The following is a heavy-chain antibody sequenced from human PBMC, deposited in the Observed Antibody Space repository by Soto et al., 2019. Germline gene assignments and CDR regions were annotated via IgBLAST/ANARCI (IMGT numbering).Heavy chain of an antibody. D-gene: IGHD1-26*01. CDR3: ASSQSIVGATTYPSGFDY. V-gene: IGHV1-2*02. CDR1: GYTFTGYY. CDR2: INPNSGGT. Sequence: ASVKVSCKASGYTFTGYYMHWVRQAPGQGLEWMGWINPNSGGTNYAQKFQGRVTMTRDTSISTAYMELSRLRPDDTAVYYCASSQSIVGATTYPSGFDYWGQGTLVTVSS. J-gene: IGHJ4*02.